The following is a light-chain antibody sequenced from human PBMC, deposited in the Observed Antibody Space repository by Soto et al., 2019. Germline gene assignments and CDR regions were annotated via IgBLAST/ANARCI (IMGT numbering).Light chain of an antibody. Sequence: QSALTQPPSASGSPGQSVTISCTGTSSDVGGYKYVSWYQQHPGKAPNLLIYEVNKRPSGVPDRFSGSKSGNTASLTVSGLQAEDEADYYCSSYAGSNNFVFGTGTKVTVL. CDR1: SSDVGGYKY. CDR3: SSYAGSNNFV. V-gene: IGLV2-8*01. CDR2: EVN. J-gene: IGLJ1*01.